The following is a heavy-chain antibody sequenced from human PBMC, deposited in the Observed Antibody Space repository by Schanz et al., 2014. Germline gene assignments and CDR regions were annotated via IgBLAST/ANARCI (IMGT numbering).Heavy chain of an antibody. J-gene: IGHJ4*02. CDR3: ARDGEAPEGCEY. V-gene: IGHV1-46*03. Sequence: QVQLVQSGAEVKKPGASVKVSCKASGYTFTSYYMHWVRQAPGQGLEWMGIINPSGRSTSYAQKYHGRVTENSNTSARTHERRLSSVRSEDTAVYYGARDGEAPEGCEYWGQGTLVIVSS. D-gene: IGHD2-21*01. CDR2: INPSGRST. CDR1: GYTFTSYY.